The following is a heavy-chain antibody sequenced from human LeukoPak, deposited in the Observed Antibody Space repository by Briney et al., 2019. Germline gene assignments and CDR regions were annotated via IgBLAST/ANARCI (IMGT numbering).Heavy chain of an antibody. V-gene: IGHV4-39*07. J-gene: IGHJ2*01. CDR2: IYYSGST. D-gene: IGHD3-22*01. CDR3: ARGPDYYDSSGFFSNSGYFDL. Sequence: PSETLSLTCTVSGGSISSSSYYWGRIRQPPGKGLEWIGSIYYSGSTYYNPSLKSRVTISVDTSKNQFSLKLSSVTAADTAVYYCARGPDYYDSSGFFSNSGYFDLWGRGTLVTVSS. CDR1: GGSISSSSYY.